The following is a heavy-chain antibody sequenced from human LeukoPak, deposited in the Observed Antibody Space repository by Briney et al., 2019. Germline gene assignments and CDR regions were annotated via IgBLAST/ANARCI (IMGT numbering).Heavy chain of an antibody. D-gene: IGHD2-2*01. CDR2: ISGSGGST. CDR3: AKDCSATSCQRLFDY. CDR1: GFTFSNYA. J-gene: IGHJ4*02. Sequence: GGSLRLSCVASGFTFSNYAMTWVRQAPGKGPEWVSAISGSGGSTHYADSVKGRFTISRDNSKNMLYLQMNSLRAEDTALYYCAKDCSATSCQRLFDYWGQGTLVTVSS. V-gene: IGHV3-23*01.